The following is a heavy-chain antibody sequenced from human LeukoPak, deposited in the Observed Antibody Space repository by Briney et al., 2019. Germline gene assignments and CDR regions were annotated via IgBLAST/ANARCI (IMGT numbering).Heavy chain of an antibody. D-gene: IGHD6-13*01. CDR1: GGSISSSSYY. Sequence: PSETLSLTCTVSGGSISSSSYYWGWIRQPPGKGLEWIGSIYYSGSTYYNPSLKSRVTISVDTSKNQFSLKLSSVTAADTAVYYCAKYSSWYGWFDPWGQGTLVTVSS. CDR2: IYYSGST. CDR3: AKYSSWYGWFDP. V-gene: IGHV4-39*07. J-gene: IGHJ5*02.